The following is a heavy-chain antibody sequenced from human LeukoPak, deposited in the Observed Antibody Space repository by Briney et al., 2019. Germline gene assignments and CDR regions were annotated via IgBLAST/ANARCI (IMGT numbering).Heavy chain of an antibody. CDR1: GGSISSYY. CDR2: IYYSGST. Sequence: SETLSLTCTVSGGSISSYYWSWIRQPPGKGLEWIGYIYYSGSTNYNPSLKSRVTISVDTSKNQFSLKLSSVTAADTAVYYCARSSYFDANQGWFDPWGQGTLVTVSS. CDR3: ARSSYFDANQGWFDP. D-gene: IGHD2/OR15-2a*01. V-gene: IGHV4-59*08. J-gene: IGHJ5*02.